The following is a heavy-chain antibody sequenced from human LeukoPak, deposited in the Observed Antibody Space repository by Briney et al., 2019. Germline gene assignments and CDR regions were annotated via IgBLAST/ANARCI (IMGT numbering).Heavy chain of an antibody. D-gene: IGHD5-12*01. CDR3: ARVIRGYSGYDIQRPRHYYYYMDV. CDR1: GFTFSSYW. CDR2: INTDGSRP. V-gene: IGHV3-74*03. Sequence: AGALRLSCAAYGFTFSSYWMPWVRQVAGTELVWVSHINTDGSRPTSAASVKGRFTLSRDNANNTLYLRMNSLRAEDTAVYYCARVIRGYSGYDIQRPRHYYYYMDVWGKGTTVTISS. J-gene: IGHJ6*03.